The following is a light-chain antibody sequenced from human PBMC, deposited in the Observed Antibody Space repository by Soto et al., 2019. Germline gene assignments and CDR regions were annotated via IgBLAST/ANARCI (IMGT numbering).Light chain of an antibody. Sequence: IQMTQPPSSLSASIGDRVTITCRASQTISSSLNWYQQKPGKAPKLLIYAASILQSGVPSRFSGVGSVTDFTLTVSSLQPEDFATYFCQQTYSTPLSFGGGTKVDIK. CDR3: QQTYSTPLS. J-gene: IGKJ4*01. CDR1: QTISSS. V-gene: IGKV1-39*01. CDR2: AAS.